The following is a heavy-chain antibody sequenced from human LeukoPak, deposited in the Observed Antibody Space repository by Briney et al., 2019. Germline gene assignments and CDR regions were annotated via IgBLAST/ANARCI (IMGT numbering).Heavy chain of an antibody. CDR2: IYYSGST. D-gene: IGHD2/OR15-2a*01. J-gene: IGHJ6*02. Sequence: SETLSLTCTVSGGSISSYYWSWIRQPPGKGLEWIGYIYYSGSTYYNPSLKSRVTISVDTSKNQFSLKLSSVTAADTAVYYCARDRTTDYYYGMDVWGQGTTVTVSS. CDR3: ARDRTTDYYYGMDV. CDR1: GGSISSYY. V-gene: IGHV4-59*12.